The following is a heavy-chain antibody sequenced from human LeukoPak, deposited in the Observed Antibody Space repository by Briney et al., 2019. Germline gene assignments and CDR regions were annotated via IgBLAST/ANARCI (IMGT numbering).Heavy chain of an antibody. CDR1: GFTVITND. D-gene: IGHD6-13*01. CDR3: ARDAPQVPAAGVLAS. J-gene: IGHJ5*02. Sequence: GGSLRLSCAASGFTVITNDMTWVRQAPGKGLEWVSVMYSGGDTYYANSVKGRFTFSRDISKNTLFLQMNGLTTEDTAMYYCARDAPQVPAAGVLASWGQGTLVTVSS. V-gene: IGHV3-53*01. CDR2: MYSGGDT.